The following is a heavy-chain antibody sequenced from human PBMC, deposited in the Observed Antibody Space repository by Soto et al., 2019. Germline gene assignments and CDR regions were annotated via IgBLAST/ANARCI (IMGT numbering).Heavy chain of an antibody. CDR2: IYYSGST. D-gene: IGHD3-22*01. Sequence: QLQLQESGPGLVKPSETLSLTCTVSGGSISSSSYYWGWIRQPPGKGLEWIGSIYYSGSTYYNPSLKSRVTISVDTSKNQFSLKLSSVTAADTAVYYCARNRIPRNSSGYKDAFDIWGQGTMVTVSS. CDR1: GGSISSSSYY. V-gene: IGHV4-39*01. CDR3: ARNRIPRNSSGYKDAFDI. J-gene: IGHJ3*02.